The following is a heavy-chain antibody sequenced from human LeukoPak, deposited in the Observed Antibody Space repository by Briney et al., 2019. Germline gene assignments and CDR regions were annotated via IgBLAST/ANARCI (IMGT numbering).Heavy chain of an antibody. Sequence: SETLSLTCTVSGGSISSGSYYWSWIRQPAGKGLEWIGRIYTSGSTNYNPSLKSRVTISVDTSKNQFSLKLSSVTAADTAVYYCARAQANWGSGADYWGQGTLVTVSS. CDR2: IYTSGST. CDR1: GGSISSGSYY. J-gene: IGHJ4*02. D-gene: IGHD7-27*01. V-gene: IGHV4-61*02. CDR3: ARAQANWGSGADY.